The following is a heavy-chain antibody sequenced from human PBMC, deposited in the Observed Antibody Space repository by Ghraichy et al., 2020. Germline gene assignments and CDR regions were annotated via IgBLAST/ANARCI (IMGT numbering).Heavy chain of an antibody. Sequence: GGSLRLSCAASGFTFSSYAMHWVRQAPGKGLEWVAVISYDGSNKYYADSVKGRFTISRDNSKNTLYLQMNSLRAEDTAVYYCARGPPWFGEFLSVYFDYWGQGTLVTVSS. D-gene: IGHD3-10*01. J-gene: IGHJ4*02. CDR1: GFTFSSYA. CDR3: ARGPPWFGEFLSVYFDY. CDR2: ISYDGSNK. V-gene: IGHV3-30*04.